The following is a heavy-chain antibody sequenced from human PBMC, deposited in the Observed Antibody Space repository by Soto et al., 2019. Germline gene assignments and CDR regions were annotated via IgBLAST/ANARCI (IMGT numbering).Heavy chain of an antibody. Sequence: GESLKISCKGSEYSFSNYWIGWVRQMPGKGLEWMGIIHPRDSDTRYSPSFEGQVTISADKSISTAYLRWSSLKASDTAMYYCATSPLFVASPGARFDYWGLGILVTVSS. J-gene: IGHJ4*02. CDR1: EYSFSNYW. D-gene: IGHD1-26*01. CDR2: IHPRDSDT. CDR3: ATSPLFVASPGARFDY. V-gene: IGHV5-51*01.